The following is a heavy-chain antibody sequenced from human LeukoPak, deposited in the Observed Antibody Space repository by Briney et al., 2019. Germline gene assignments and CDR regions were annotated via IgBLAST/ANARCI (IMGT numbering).Heavy chain of an antibody. CDR2: VNHRGTT. J-gene: IGHJ4*02. Sequence: TSETLSLTCAVYGGSFTGNHWNWIRQSAGKGLEWIGEVNHRGTTNYNPSLKSRVTISVDTSKNQFFLKLTSVTAADTAVYYCARDPTTVVTLPYYFDFWGQGTLVTVSS. CDR3: ARDPTTVVTLPYYFDF. V-gene: IGHV4-34*01. D-gene: IGHD4-23*01. CDR1: GGSFTGNH.